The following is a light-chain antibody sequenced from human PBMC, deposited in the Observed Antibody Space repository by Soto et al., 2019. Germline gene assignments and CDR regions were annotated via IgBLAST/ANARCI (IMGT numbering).Light chain of an antibody. CDR1: SSNIGSNT. V-gene: IGLV1-44*01. Sequence: QSVLTQPPSASGTPGQRITISCSGSSSNIGSNTVNWYQQLPGTAPKLLIYSNNQRPSGVPDRFSGSKSGTSASLAISGLQSEDEADYYCAAWDDILNGYVFGPGTKLTVL. CDR2: SNN. CDR3: AAWDDILNGYV. J-gene: IGLJ1*01.